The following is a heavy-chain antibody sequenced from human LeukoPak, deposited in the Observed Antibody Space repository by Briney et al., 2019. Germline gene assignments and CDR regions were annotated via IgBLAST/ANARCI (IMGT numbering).Heavy chain of an antibody. D-gene: IGHD6-13*01. CDR2: ISYDGSNK. J-gene: IGHJ4*02. CDR1: GFTFSSYG. Sequence: PGRSLRLSCAASGFTFSSYGMHWVRQAPGKGLQRVAVISYDGSNKYYADSVKGRFTISRDNSKNTLYLQMNSLRAEDTAVYYCATIAAAVPFDYWGQGTLVTVSS. V-gene: IGHV3-30*03. CDR3: ATIAAAVPFDY.